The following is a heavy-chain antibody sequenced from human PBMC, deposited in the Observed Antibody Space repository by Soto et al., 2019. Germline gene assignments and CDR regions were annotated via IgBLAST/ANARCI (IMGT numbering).Heavy chain of an antibody. D-gene: IGHD1-26*01. CDR2: IISSGSTI. V-gene: IGHV3-48*03. Sequence: EVQLVESGGGLVQPGGSLRLSCAASGFSFNTYEMNWVRQAPGKGLEWVSYIISSGSTIYYADSVKGRFTVSRDNGKNSLYLQMNSLRAEDTAVYYCAYGGSCDYWGQGTQVTVSS. CDR3: AYGGSCDY. CDR1: GFSFNTYE. J-gene: IGHJ4*02.